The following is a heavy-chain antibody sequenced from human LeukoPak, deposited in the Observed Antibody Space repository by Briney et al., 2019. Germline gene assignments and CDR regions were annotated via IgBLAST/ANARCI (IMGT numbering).Heavy chain of an antibody. D-gene: IGHD5-18*01. CDR2: ISSSSSYI. CDR1: GFTFSSYS. V-gene: IGHV3-21*01. CDR3: ARDAVDTAMADY. J-gene: IGHJ4*02. Sequence: GGSLRLSCAASGFTFSSYSMNWVRQAPGKGLEWVSSISSSSSYIYYADSMKGRFTISRDNAKNSLYLQMNSLRAEDTAVYYCARDAVDTAMADYWGQGTLVTVSS.